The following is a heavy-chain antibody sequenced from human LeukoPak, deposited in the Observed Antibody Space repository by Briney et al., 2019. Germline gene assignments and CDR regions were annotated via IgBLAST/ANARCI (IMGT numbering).Heavy chain of an antibody. CDR2: ISTYNGNT. V-gene: IGHV1-18*01. CDR1: GYTFSSHA. CDR3: ARGAFYSKNGYGSSWYYIY. D-gene: IGHD6-13*01. Sequence: GASVKVSCKASGYTFSSHAISWVRQAPGQGLEWMGWISTYNGNTNYEQKFQGRVTMTTDTSTSTAYMELRSLRSDDTAVYYCARGAFYSKNGYGSSWYYIYWGQGTLVTVSS. J-gene: IGHJ4*02.